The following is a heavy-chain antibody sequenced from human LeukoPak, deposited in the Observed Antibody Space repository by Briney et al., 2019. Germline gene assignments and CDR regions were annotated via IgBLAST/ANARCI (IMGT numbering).Heavy chain of an antibody. Sequence: GGSLRLSCAASGFTFSSYGMHWVRQAPGKGLEWVAVIWYDGSNKYYADSVKGRFTISRDNSKNTLYLQMNSLRAEDTAVYYCAKDISGSYFHYWGQGTLVTVSS. V-gene: IGHV3-33*06. D-gene: IGHD6-25*01. CDR3: AKDISGSYFHY. CDR2: IWYDGSNK. CDR1: GFTFSSYG. J-gene: IGHJ4*02.